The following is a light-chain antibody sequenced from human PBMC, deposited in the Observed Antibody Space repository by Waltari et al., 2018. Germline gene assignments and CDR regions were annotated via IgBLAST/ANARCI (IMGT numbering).Light chain of an antibody. Sequence: EIVLTQSPATLSLSPGERATLSCRASQSVSASFLAWYQQKPGQAPRLLISGASTRATGIPDRFSGSGSGTDFTLTINRLEPEDFALYYCQQYGSPPYTFGQGTRLEIK. V-gene: IGKV3-20*01. CDR1: QSVSASF. CDR2: GAS. J-gene: IGKJ2*01. CDR3: QQYGSPPYT.